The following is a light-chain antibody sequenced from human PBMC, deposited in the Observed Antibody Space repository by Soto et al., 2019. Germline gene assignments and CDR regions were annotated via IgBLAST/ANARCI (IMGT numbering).Light chain of an antibody. Sequence: EIVMTQSPATLSVSPGERATLSCRASQSVSGNLAWYQQKPGQAPRLLIYGASTRATGIPARFSGSGSGTEFTLTISRLQSEDFAVSYCQQYNNWPWTFGQGTKVEIK. J-gene: IGKJ1*01. CDR2: GAS. CDR1: QSVSGN. CDR3: QQYNNWPWT. V-gene: IGKV3-15*01.